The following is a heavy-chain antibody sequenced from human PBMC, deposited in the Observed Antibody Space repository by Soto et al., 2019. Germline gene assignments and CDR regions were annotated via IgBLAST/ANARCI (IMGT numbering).Heavy chain of an antibody. CDR2: IYYSGST. CDR3: ARAPFYNDLFVI. D-gene: IGHD3-16*01. J-gene: IGHJ3*02. Sequence: PSETLSLTCTVSGGSISSYYWSWIRQPPGKGLEWIGYIYYSGSTNYNPSLKSRVTMTRDTSISTAYMELSRLRSDDTAVYYCARAPFYNDLFVIWGKGKRVTVPS. V-gene: IGHV4-59*01. CDR1: GGSISSYY.